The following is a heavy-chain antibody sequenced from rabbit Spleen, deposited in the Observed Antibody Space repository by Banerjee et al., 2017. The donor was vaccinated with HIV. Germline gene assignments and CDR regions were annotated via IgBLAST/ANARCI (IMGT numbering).Heavy chain of an antibody. CDR2: IDVGSSGIT. CDR1: GVSFSFNSY. D-gene: IGHD2-1*01. V-gene: IGHV1S40*01. J-gene: IGHJ4*01. Sequence: QSLEESGGDLVKPGASLTLTCTASGVSFSFNSYMCWVRQAPGKGLEWIACIDVGSSGITYYARWAKGRFTVSKTSSTTVTLQMTSLTAADTATYFCARGSATMTLVITGYYLSLWGPGPLVTVS. CDR3: ARGSATMTLVITGYYLSL.